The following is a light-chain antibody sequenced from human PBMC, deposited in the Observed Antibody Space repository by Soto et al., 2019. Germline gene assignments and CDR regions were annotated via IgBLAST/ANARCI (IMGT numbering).Light chain of an antibody. V-gene: IGLV2-14*01. CDR1: SSDVGGYNY. J-gene: IGLJ1*01. CDR3: SSYTSSSTLYV. Sequence: QSALTQPASVSGSPGQSITISCTGTSSDVGGYNYVSWYQQQPGKAPKLMINDVSNRPSGVSNRFSGSKSGDTASLTISGLQAEDEADYYCSSYTSSSTLYVFGTGTQLTVL. CDR2: DVS.